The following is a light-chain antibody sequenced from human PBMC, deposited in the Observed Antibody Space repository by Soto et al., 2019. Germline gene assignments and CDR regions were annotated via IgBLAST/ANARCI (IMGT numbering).Light chain of an antibody. CDR2: GAS. CDR3: QQYNSYSQT. Sequence: GTLSLSPGERATLSCRATQTVFSNYIGWYQQKPGQAPRRLIFGASIRATGIPDRFSGSGSGTEFTLTISSLQPDDFATYYCQQYNSYSQTFGQGIKVDIK. J-gene: IGKJ1*01. CDR1: QTVFSNY. V-gene: IGKV3-20*01.